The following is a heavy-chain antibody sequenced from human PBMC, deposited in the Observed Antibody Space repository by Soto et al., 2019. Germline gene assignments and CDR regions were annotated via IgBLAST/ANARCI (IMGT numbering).Heavy chain of an antibody. D-gene: IGHD2-2*01. CDR3: AKDLVVPAAKDYCYYGMDV. J-gene: IGHJ6*02. V-gene: IGHV3-30*18. CDR2: ISYDGSNK. Sequence: GESLKISCAASGFTFSSYGMHWVRQAPGKGLEWVAVISYDGSNKYYADSVKGRFTISRDNSKNTLYLQMNSLRAEDTAVYYCAKDLVVPAAKDYCYYGMDVWGQGTTVTVSS. CDR1: GFTFSSYG.